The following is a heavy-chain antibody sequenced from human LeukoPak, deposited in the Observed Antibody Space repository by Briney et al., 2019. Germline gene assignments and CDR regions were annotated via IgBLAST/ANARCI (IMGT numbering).Heavy chain of an antibody. J-gene: IGHJ6*02. CDR3: ARDLALNHYYYYYGMDV. Sequence: ASVKVSCKASGYTFTDYYLHWVRQAPGQGLEWMGWINPNSGGTQYAQRFQGRVTVTRDTSISTAYMELSGLRSDDTAVYFCARDLALNHYYYYYGMDVWGPGSTVTVSS. CDR2: INPNSGGT. CDR1: GYTFTDYY. V-gene: IGHV1-2*02.